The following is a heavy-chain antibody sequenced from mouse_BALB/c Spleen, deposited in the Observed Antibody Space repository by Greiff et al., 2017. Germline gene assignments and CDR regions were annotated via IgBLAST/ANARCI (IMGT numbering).Heavy chain of an antibody. J-gene: IGHJ3*01. V-gene: IGHV1S137*01. CDR2: ISTYYGDA. CDR3: ARGGKLGQFAY. Sequence: VQLQQSGAELVRPGVSVKISCKGSGYTFTDYAMHWVKQSHAKSLEWIGVISTYYGDASYNQKFKGKATMTVDKSSSTAYMELARLTSEDSAIYYCARGGKLGQFAYWGQGTLVTVSA. D-gene: IGHD4-1*01. CDR1: GYTFTDYA.